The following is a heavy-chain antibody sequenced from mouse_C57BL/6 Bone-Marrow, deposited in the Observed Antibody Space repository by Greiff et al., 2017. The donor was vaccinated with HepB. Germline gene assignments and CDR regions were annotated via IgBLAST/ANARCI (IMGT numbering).Heavy chain of an antibody. CDR1: GYTFTSYW. J-gene: IGHJ2*01. D-gene: IGHD4-1*01. CDR2: IDPSDSYT. CDR3: ARWEGCNWAYYFDY. Sequence: VKPGASVKLSCKASGYTFTSYWMQWVKQRPGQGLEWIGEIDPSDSYTNYNQKFKGKATLTVDTSSSTAYMQLSSLTSEDSAVYYCARWEGCNWAYYFDYWGQGTTLTVSS. V-gene: IGHV1-50*01.